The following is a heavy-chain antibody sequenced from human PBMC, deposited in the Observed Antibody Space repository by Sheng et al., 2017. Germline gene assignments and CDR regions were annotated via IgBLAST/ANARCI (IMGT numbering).Heavy chain of an antibody. CDR2: INPNSGGT. CDR3: ARAFLRYFDWLPSLDY. V-gene: IGHV1-2*02. Sequence: QVQLVQSGAEVKKPGASVKVSCKASGYTFTGYYMHWVRQAPGQGLEWMGWINPNSGGTNYAQKFQGRVTMTRDTSISTAYMELSRLRSDDTAVYYCARAFLRYFDWLPSLDYWGQGTLVTVSS. CDR1: GYTFTGYY. J-gene: IGHJ4*02. D-gene: IGHD3-9*01.